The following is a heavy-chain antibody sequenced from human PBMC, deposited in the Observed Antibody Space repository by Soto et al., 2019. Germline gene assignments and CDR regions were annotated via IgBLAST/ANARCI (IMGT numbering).Heavy chain of an antibody. V-gene: IGHV1-3*01. D-gene: IGHD5-12*01. CDR2: INAGNGNT. CDR1: GYTFTSYA. Sequence: GASVKVSCKASGYTFTSYAMYWVRQAPGQRLEWMGWINAGNGNTKYSQKFQGRVTITRDTSASTAYMELSSLRSEDTAVYYCARVSGATKAFDIWGQGTMVTVSS. J-gene: IGHJ3*02. CDR3: ARVSGATKAFDI.